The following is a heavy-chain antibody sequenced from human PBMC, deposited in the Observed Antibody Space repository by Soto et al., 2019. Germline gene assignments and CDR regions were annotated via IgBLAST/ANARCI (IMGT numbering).Heavy chain of an antibody. Sequence: PLEILSLTCTVSGGSISSYYWSWIRQPPGKGLEWIGYIYYSGSTNYNPSLKSRVTISVDTSKNQFSLKLSSVTAADTAVYYCARSPPPVICRFDYCGQGTLVTVSS. CDR3: ARSPPPVICRFDY. CDR1: GGSISSYY. J-gene: IGHJ4*02. CDR2: IYYSGST. V-gene: IGHV4-59*01. D-gene: IGHD2-2*01.